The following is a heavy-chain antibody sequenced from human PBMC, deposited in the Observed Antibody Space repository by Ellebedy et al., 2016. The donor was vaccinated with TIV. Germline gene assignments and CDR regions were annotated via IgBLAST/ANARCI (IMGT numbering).Heavy chain of an antibody. V-gene: IGHV3-30*15. CDR2: MSYDGGDK. D-gene: IGHD6-19*01. Sequence: PGGSLRLSCVASGFTLSEYAMHWVRQAPGKGLEWVAVMSYDGGDKYYADSVKGRFTISRDNSKNTLYLQVSALRPDDTAVYFCARDRKMYSSGYDFDYWGQGTLVTVSS. CDR1: GFTLSEYA. J-gene: IGHJ4*02. CDR3: ARDRKMYSSGYDFDY.